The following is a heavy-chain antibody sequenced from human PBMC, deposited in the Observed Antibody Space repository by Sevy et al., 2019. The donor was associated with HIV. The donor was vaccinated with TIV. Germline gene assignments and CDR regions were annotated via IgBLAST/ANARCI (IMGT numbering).Heavy chain of an antibody. CDR3: VRESSHDFWSGYWGYLDY. D-gene: IGHD3-3*01. CDR2: IWYDGSNI. Sequence: GGSLRLSCTASGFTFSNHGMHWVRQAPGKGLEWVAIIWYDGSNIYYADSAKGRFTISRDNSRNKLYLQMYDLRPEDTAVYYCVRESSHDFWSGYWGYLDYWGQGTLVTVSS. V-gene: IGHV3-33*01. CDR1: GFTFSNHG. J-gene: IGHJ4*02.